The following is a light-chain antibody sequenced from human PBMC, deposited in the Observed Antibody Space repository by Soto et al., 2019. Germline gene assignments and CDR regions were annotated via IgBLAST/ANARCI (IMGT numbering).Light chain of an antibody. Sequence: QSVLTQPPSVSAAPGQKVTISCSGSSSNIGTNYVSWFRHLPGTAPKLLIYDNNKRPSGIPDRFSGSKSGTSATLDITGLQTGDEADYYCGSWDSSLSAGGLFGGGTKLTVL. J-gene: IGLJ2*01. CDR1: SSNIGTNY. CDR2: DNN. CDR3: GSWDSSLSAGGL. V-gene: IGLV1-51*01.